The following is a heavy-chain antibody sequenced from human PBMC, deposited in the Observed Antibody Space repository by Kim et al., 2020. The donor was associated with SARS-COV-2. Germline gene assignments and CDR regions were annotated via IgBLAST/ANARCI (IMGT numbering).Heavy chain of an antibody. Sequence: GGSLRLSCAASGFTVSNNYMNWVRQAPGKGLEWVSVIYSGGSTYYADSVKGRFTISRDNSKNTLSLQMNSLRGEDTAVYYCARGFQQLDFYYYGLDVWGQGTTVTVSS. CDR2: IYSGGST. CDR1: GFTVSNNY. D-gene: IGHD6-13*01. J-gene: IGHJ6*02. CDR3: ARGFQQLDFYYYGLDV. V-gene: IGHV3-53*01.